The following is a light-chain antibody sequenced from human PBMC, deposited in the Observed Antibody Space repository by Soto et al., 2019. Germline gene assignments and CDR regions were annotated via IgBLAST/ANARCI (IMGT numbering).Light chain of an antibody. CDR3: QQRNVWPPIT. Sequence: TQSPSTLPASVGDRVTLSCRASQSIHTSLAWYQQKSGKPPRLVIYDSTLRANGVPDRFGGSRSGTEFTLTINSLEPEDFAVYYCQQRNVWPPITFGQGTRLEIK. J-gene: IGKJ5*01. CDR1: QSIHTS. V-gene: IGKV3-11*01. CDR2: DST.